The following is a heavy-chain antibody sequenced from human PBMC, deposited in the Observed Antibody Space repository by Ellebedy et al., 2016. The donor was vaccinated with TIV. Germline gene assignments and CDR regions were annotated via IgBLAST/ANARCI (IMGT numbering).Heavy chain of an antibody. Sequence: GGSLRLXXAASGFTFSRYSMNWVRQAPGKGLEWVSSIIVGSDYIYYADSVKGRFTISRDNAKNSLYLQMNSLRAEDTAVYFCAREAYCTNTSCSRLREWYFDLWGRGTLVTVSS. CDR1: GFTFSRYS. J-gene: IGHJ2*01. CDR2: IIVGSDYI. V-gene: IGHV3-21*01. D-gene: IGHD2-2*01. CDR3: AREAYCTNTSCSRLREWYFDL.